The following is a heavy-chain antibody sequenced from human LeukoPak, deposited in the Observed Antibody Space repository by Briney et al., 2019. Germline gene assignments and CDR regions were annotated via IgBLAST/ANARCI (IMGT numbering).Heavy chain of an antibody. J-gene: IGHJ4*02. CDR2: ISSSSSTI. V-gene: IGHV3-48*01. CDR1: GFTFSSYS. D-gene: IGHD4-17*01. Sequence: TGGSLRLSCAASGFTFSSYSMNWVRQAPGKGLEWVSYISSSSSTIYYADSVKGRFIISRDNAKNSLYLQMNSLRAEDTAVYYCARCVGDYVPPLFFDYWGQGTLVTVSS. CDR3: ARCVGDYVPPLFFDY.